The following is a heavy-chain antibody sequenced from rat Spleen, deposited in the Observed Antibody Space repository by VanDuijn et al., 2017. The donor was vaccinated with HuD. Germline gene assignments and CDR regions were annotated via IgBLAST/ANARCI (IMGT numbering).Heavy chain of an antibody. CDR1: GFSLTDYS. D-gene: IGHD5-1*01. J-gene: IGHJ2*01. Sequence: VQLRESGPGLVQPSQTLSLTCTVSGFSLTDYSVHWVRQPPGKGLEWMGVMWSGGSTAYNSALKSRLSISRDTSKSQVFLKMNSLQTEDSAIYYCTTDRLGADYFDYWGQGVMVTVSS. CDR3: TTDRLGADYFDY. CDR2: MWSGGST. V-gene: IGHV2S63*01.